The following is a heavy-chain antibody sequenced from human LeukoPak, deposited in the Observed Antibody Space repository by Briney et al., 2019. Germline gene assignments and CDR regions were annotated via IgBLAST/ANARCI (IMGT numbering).Heavy chain of an antibody. CDR1: GFTFSSYG. CDR3: ARGAQWLRFLFDY. V-gene: IGHV3-30*02. CDR2: IRYDGSNK. J-gene: IGHJ4*02. D-gene: IGHD5-12*01. Sequence: GGSLRLSCAASGFTFSSYGMHWVRQAPGKGLEWVAFIRYDGSNKYYADSVKGRFTISRDNSKNTLYLQMNSLRAEDTAVYYCARGAQWLRFLFDYWGQGTLVTVSS.